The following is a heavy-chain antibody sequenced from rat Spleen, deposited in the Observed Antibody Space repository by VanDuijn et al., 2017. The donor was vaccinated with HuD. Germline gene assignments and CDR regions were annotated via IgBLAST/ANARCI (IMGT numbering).Heavy chain of an antibody. Sequence: EVQLVESGGDLVQPGRSLKLSCAASGFTFDDYGMAWVRQAPEKGLEWVASVSHEGSSTYYGDSVKGRFTISRDNARNTLFLQMNSLRSEDTATYYCARRYPLTGYWYFDFWGPGTMVTVSS. D-gene: IGHD3-8*01. J-gene: IGHJ1*01. CDR1: GFTFDDYG. V-gene: IGHV5-22*01. CDR3: ARRYPLTGYWYFDF. CDR2: VSHEGSST.